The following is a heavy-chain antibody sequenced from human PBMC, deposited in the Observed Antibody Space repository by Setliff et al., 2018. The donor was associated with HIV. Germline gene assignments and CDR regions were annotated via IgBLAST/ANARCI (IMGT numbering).Heavy chain of an antibody. V-gene: IGHV4-31*03. Sequence: SETLSLTCTVSGVSINSVLYSWTWIRQLPGKGLEWIGYIYSTGDTNYNPSLKSRVTLSADTSKNQLSLSLTSVTAADTAVYYCARVRLTMIMMVDYFDQWGQGTLVTVSS. CDR2: IYSTGDT. J-gene: IGHJ4*02. CDR3: ARVRLTMIMMVDYFDQ. CDR1: GVSINSVLYS. D-gene: IGHD3-22*01.